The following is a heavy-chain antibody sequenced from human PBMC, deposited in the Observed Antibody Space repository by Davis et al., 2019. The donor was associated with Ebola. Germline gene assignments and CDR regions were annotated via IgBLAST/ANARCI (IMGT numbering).Heavy chain of an antibody. CDR2: INPYTGDT. J-gene: IGHJ4*02. V-gene: IGHV1-2*02. CDR1: GYTFTSYV. Sequence: AASVKVSCKASGYTFTSYVLHWVRQAPGQGLEWVGWINPYTGDTKYSQKFQGRVTMTRDTSISTAYMELSRLRSDDTAVYYCVEGYGDYAPFDYWGQGTLVTVSS. D-gene: IGHD4-17*01. CDR3: VEGYGDYAPFDY.